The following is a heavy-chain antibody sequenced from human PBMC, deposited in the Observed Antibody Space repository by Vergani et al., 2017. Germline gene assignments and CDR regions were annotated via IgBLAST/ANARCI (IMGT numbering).Heavy chain of an antibody. J-gene: IGHJ4*02. CDR1: GYSFTSYW. V-gene: IGHV5-51*01. CDR3: ASLGRNLRGVIIKRYFDY. D-gene: IGHD3-10*01. CDR2: IYPGDSDT. Sequence: EVQLVQSGAEVKKPGESLKISCKGSGYSFTSYWIGWVRQMPGKGLEWMGSIYPGDSDTRYSPSFQGQVTFSADKSISTAYLQWCSLKASDTAMYYCASLGRNLRGVIIKRYFDYWGQGTLVTVSS.